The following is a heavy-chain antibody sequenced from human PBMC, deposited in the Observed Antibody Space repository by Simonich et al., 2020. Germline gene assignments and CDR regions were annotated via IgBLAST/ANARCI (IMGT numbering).Heavy chain of an antibody. Sequence: GGGLVKPGGSLRLSCAASGFTFSSYSRNLVRQAPGKGLEWVPSISSSSSYIYYADSVKGRFTISRDNAKNSLYLQMNSLRAEDTAVYYCARDTSYYGSGSYYFDYWGQGTLVTVSS. CDR1: GFTFSSYS. V-gene: IGHV3-21*01. J-gene: IGHJ4*02. CDR2: ISSSSSYI. D-gene: IGHD3-10*01. CDR3: ARDTSYYGSGSYYFDY.